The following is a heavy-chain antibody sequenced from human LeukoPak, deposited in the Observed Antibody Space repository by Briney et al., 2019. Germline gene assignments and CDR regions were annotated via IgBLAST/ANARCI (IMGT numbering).Heavy chain of an antibody. CDR2: ISSSGNSI. CDR3: ATAGRPGYDFWGGFAFYFDR. CDR1: ELTFSRYS. Sequence: TGGSLRLSCAASELTFSRYSMNWVRQAPGKGLEWVSYISSSGNSIYYADSVKGRFTISRDNAKNSLYLQMNTLRAEDTALYFCATAGRPGYDFWGGFAFYFDRWGQGALVTVSS. D-gene: IGHD3-3*01. J-gene: IGHJ4*02. V-gene: IGHV3-48*01.